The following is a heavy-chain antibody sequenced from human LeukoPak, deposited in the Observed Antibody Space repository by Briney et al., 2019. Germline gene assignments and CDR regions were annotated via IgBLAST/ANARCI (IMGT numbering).Heavy chain of an antibody. CDR1: GGSINSYY. CDR3: ARGRYNYGFRGLDY. D-gene: IGHD5-24*01. Sequence: PSETLSLTCNVSGGSINSYYWNWIRQPAGKGLESIGRVYTSGSTNCNPSLKSRVTMSVDTSKNQFSLKLTSVTAADTAVYYCARGRYNYGFRGLDYWGQGTLVTVSS. CDR2: VYTSGST. J-gene: IGHJ4*02. V-gene: IGHV4-4*07.